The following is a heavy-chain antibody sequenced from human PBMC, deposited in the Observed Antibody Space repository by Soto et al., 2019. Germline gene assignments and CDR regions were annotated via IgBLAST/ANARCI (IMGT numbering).Heavy chain of an antibody. CDR2: VTGRGDKT. J-gene: IGHJ6*03. CDR1: GLTFSNYA. CDR3: AKAAGPSYYYYMDV. Sequence: GGSLRLSCAASGLTFSNYAMTWVRQAPGRGLEWVSTVTGRGDKTYYADSVKGRFTISRDNSGNTLYLQMNSLTAVDTAVYFCAKAAGPSYYYYMDVWGKGSTVTVSS. V-gene: IGHV3-23*01.